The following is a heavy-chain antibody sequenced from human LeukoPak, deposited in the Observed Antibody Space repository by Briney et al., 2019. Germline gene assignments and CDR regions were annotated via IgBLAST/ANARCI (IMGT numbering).Heavy chain of an antibody. D-gene: IGHD4-17*01. J-gene: IGHJ4*02. Sequence: SETLSLTCTVSGRSISSSSYYWGWIRQPPGKGLEWIGSMYYSGSTYYNPSLKSRVTITGDTSKNQVSLKLSSVTAADTAGSYYARQGDYGDNPFDYWGQGTLVTVSS. V-gene: IGHV4-39*01. CDR3: ARQGDYGDNPFDY. CDR1: GRSISSSSYY. CDR2: MYYSGST.